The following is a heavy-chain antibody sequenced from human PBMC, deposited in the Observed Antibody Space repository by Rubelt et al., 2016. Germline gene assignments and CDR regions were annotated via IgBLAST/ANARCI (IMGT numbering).Heavy chain of an antibody. J-gene: IGHJ6*02. D-gene: IGHD2-2*01. CDR3: ARDQSNAVPAAKYYYYYYGMDV. Sequence: WISAYNGNTNYAQKIQGRVTMTTDTSTSTAYMELRSLRSDDTAVYYCARDQSNAVPAAKYYYYYYGMDVWGQGTTVTVSS. V-gene: IGHV1-18*01. CDR2: ISAYNGNT.